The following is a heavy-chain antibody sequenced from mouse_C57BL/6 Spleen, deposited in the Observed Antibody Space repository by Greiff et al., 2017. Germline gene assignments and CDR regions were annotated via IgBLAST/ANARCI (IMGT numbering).Heavy chain of an antibody. Sequence: QVQLQQSGAELAKPGASVKLSCKASGYTFTSYWMHWVKQRPGQGLEWIGYINPSSGYTKYNQKFKDKATLTADKSSSTAYMQLSSLTYEDSAVXYCASHAYYSNYLTPMDYWGQGTSVTVSS. CDR1: GYTFTSYW. CDR2: INPSSGYT. V-gene: IGHV1-7*01. D-gene: IGHD2-5*01. J-gene: IGHJ4*01. CDR3: ASHAYYSNYLTPMDY.